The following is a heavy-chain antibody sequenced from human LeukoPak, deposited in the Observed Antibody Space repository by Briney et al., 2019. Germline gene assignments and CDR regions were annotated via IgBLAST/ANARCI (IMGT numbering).Heavy chain of an antibody. CDR3: ARDYYGSGSYYYYYYGMDV. Sequence: GGSLRLSCAASGIAFSSYAMSWVRQAPGKGLEWVSSISSSSSYIYYADSVKGRFTISRDNAKNSLYLQMNSLRAEDTAVYYCARDYYGSGSYYYYYYGMDVWGQGTTVTVSS. CDR2: ISSSSSYI. D-gene: IGHD3-10*01. J-gene: IGHJ6*02. V-gene: IGHV3-21*01. CDR1: GIAFSSYA.